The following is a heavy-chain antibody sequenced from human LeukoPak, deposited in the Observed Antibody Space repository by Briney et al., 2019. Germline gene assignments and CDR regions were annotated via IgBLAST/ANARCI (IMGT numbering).Heavy chain of an antibody. V-gene: IGHV4-34*01. CDR2: INHSGST. CDR3: ARDLYYYYYMDV. CDR1: GGSFSGYY. J-gene: IGHJ6*03. Sequence: PSETLSLTCAVYGGSFSGYYWSWIRQPPGKGLEWIGEINHSGSTNYNPSLKSRVTISVDTSKNQFSLKLSSVTAADTAVYYCARDLYYYYYMDVWGKGTTVTVSS.